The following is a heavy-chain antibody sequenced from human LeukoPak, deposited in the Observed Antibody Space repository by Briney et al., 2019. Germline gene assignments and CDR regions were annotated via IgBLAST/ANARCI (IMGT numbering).Heavy chain of an antibody. CDR2: ISSSSSYI. Sequence: PGGSLRLSCAASGFTFSSYSMNWVRQAPGKGLEWVSSISSSSSYIYYADSVKGRFTISRDNAKNSLYLQMNSLRAEDTAVYYCARDMVLHYYYGMDVWGRGTTVTVSS. V-gene: IGHV3-21*01. D-gene: IGHD3-10*01. CDR3: ARDMVLHYYYGMDV. CDR1: GFTFSSYS. J-gene: IGHJ6*02.